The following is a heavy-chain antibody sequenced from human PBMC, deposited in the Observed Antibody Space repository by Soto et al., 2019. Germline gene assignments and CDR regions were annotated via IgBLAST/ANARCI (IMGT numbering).Heavy chain of an antibody. CDR1: GGSISSGGYY. V-gene: IGHV4-31*03. CDR3: ARARHCSGGSCYSDAFDI. CDR2: IYYSGST. J-gene: IGHJ3*02. Sequence: PSETLSLTCTVSGGSISSGGYYWSWIRQHPGKGLEWIGYIYYSGSTYYNPSLKNRVTISVDTSKKQFSLKLSSVTAADTAVYYCARARHCSGGSCYSDAFDIWGQGTMVTVSS. D-gene: IGHD2-15*01.